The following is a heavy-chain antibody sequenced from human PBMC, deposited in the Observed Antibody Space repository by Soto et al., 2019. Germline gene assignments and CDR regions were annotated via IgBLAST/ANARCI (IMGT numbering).Heavy chain of an antibody. J-gene: IGHJ6*02. CDR2: IYYSGST. CDR3: ARFYSGYIHNYVMDV. CDR1: GGSISSYY. V-gene: IGHV4-59*01. Sequence: QVQLQESGPGLVKPSETLSLTCTVSGGSISSYYWSWIRQPPGKGLEWIGYIYYSGSTNYNPSLKSRVTISVDTSKNQFSLKLSSVTAADTSVYYCARFYSGYIHNYVMDVWGQVTTVTVSS. D-gene: IGHD2-21*01.